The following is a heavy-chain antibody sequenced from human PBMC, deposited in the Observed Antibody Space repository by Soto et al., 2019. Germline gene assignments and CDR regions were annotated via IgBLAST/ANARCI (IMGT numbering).Heavy chain of an antibody. CDR3: ARDFSGPSALDY. J-gene: IGHJ4*02. CDR1: GFTFSSYW. Sequence: EVQLVESGGGLVQPGGSLRLSCAASGFTFSSYWMHWVRQAPGKGLVWVSRINSDGSSTSYADSVKGRFTNSRDNAKNTLYLQMNRLRAEDTAGYYCARDFSGPSALDYWGQGTLVTVSS. D-gene: IGHD3-3*02. V-gene: IGHV3-74*01. CDR2: INSDGSST.